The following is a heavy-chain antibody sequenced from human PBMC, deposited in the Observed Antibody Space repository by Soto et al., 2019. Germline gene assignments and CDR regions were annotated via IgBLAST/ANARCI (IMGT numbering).Heavy chain of an antibody. CDR2: IDWDDDK. J-gene: IGHJ6*02. V-gene: IGHV2-70*01. Sequence: VSGPTLVNPTQTLTLTCTFSGFSLSTSGMCVSWIRQPPGKALEWLALIDWDDDKYYSTSLKTRLTISKDTSKNQVVLTMTNMDPVDTATYYCARIRRIAAAELKPEFLDVWGQGTTVTVSS. D-gene: IGHD6-13*01. CDR3: ARIRRIAAAELKPEFLDV. CDR1: GFSLSTSGMC.